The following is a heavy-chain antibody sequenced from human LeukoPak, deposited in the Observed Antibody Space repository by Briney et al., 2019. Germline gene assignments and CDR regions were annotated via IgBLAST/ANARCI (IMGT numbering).Heavy chain of an antibody. CDR2: ISGSGGST. J-gene: IGHJ4*02. CDR1: GFTFSSYA. CDR3: AKTPSPYSSSSRGYFDY. D-gene: IGHD6-6*01. V-gene: IGHV3-23*01. Sequence: GGSLRLSCEASGFTFSSYAMSWVRQAPGKGLEWVSAISGSGGSTYYADSAKGRFTISRGNSKNTLYLQMNSLRAEDTAVYYCAKTPSPYSSSSRGYFDYWGQGTLVTVSS.